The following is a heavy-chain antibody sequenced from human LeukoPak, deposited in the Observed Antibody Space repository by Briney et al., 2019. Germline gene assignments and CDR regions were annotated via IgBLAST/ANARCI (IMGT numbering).Heavy chain of an antibody. V-gene: IGHV4-30-2*01. CDR3: ARVAAMVPYPFDP. CDR1: GGSISSGGYY. J-gene: IGHJ5*02. Sequence: SQTLSLTCTVSGGSISSGGYYWSWIRQPPGKGLEWIGYIYHSGSTYYNPSLKSRVTISVDRSKNQFSLKLSSVTAADTAVYYCARVAAMVPYPFDPWGQGTLVTVSS. D-gene: IGHD5-18*01. CDR2: IYHSGST.